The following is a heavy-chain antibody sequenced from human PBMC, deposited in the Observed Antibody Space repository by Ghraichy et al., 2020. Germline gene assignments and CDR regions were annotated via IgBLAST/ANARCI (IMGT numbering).Heavy chain of an antibody. CDR1: GFTFSTYG. V-gene: IGHV3-30*18. D-gene: IGHD1-26*01. CDR2: ISYDGSNK. CDR3: TKDRGPSGTTIFDY. Sequence: SLNISCAASGFTFSTYGMHWVRQAPGKGLEWVAVISYDGSNKNYVDSVTGRFTISRDNSKNMVYLQMNSLRTEDTAVYYCTKDRGPSGTTIFDYWGQGTLVAVSS. J-gene: IGHJ4*02.